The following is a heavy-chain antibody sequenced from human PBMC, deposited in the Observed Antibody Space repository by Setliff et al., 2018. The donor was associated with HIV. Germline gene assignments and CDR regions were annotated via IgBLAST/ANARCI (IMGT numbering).Heavy chain of an antibody. D-gene: IGHD1-26*01. CDR3: AKPLTQWGVSPYHYAVDV. Sequence: GGSLRLSCAASGFTFTNYAMNWVRQAPGKGLEWVSSISGSGGSTYYADSVKGRFTISRDNSKNTLYLQMNSLRAEDTAVYYCAKPLTQWGVSPYHYAVDVWGQGTTVTVSS. J-gene: IGHJ6*02. V-gene: IGHV3-23*01. CDR1: GFTFTNYA. CDR2: ISGSGGST.